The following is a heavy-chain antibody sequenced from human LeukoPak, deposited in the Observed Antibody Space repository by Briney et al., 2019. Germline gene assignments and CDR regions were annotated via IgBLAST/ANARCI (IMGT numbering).Heavy chain of an antibody. Sequence: GASVKVSCKASGYTFTGYYMHWVRQAPGQGLEWMGWINPNSGGTNYAQKFQGGVTMTRDTSISTAYMELSRLRSDDTAVYYCARVPRYYYDSSGQPTWGQGTLVTVSS. CDR2: INPNSGGT. CDR3: ARVPRYYYDSSGQPT. D-gene: IGHD3-22*01. J-gene: IGHJ4*02. V-gene: IGHV1-2*02. CDR1: GYTFTGYY.